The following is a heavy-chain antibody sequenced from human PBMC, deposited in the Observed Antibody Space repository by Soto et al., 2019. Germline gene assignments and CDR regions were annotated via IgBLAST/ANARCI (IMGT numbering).Heavy chain of an antibody. J-gene: IGHJ5*01. Sequence: SETLSLTCDVYGGSFSGYYWSWIRQSPGKGLEWIGQIKHSGSTYYNPSLKSRVTISVDRSKNQFSLKLSSVTAADTAVYYCAKGPDGSGYYHNWFDSWGQGTLVTVSS. D-gene: IGHD3-22*01. CDR3: AKGPDGSGYYHNWFDS. V-gene: IGHV4-34*01. CDR2: IKHSGST. CDR1: GGSFSGYY.